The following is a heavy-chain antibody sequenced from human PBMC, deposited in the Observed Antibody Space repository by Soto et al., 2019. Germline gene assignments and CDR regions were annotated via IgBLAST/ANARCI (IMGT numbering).Heavy chain of an antibody. CDR1: GYTFTSYG. J-gene: IGHJ4*02. V-gene: IGHV1-18*04. Sequence: ASVKVSCKASGYTFTSYGISWVRQAPGQGLEWMGWISAYNGNTNYAQKLQGRVTMTTDTSTSTAYMELRSLRSDDTAVYYCARDLAIQYCSSTSCYRAPSDYWGQGTLVTVSS. D-gene: IGHD2-2*01. CDR2: ISAYNGNT. CDR3: ARDLAIQYCSSTSCYRAPSDY.